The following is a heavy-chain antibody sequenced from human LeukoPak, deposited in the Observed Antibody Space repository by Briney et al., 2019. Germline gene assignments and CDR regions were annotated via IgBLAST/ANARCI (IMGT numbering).Heavy chain of an antibody. Sequence: SETLSLTCTVYGGSISSSSYYWGWIRQPPGKGLEWIGSIYYSGSTYYNPSLKSRVTISVDTSKNQFSLKLSSVTAADTAVYYCARGFEYSSAYYFDYWGQGTLVTVSS. CDR1: GGSISSSSYY. V-gene: IGHV4-39*07. J-gene: IGHJ4*02. D-gene: IGHD6-19*01. CDR2: IYYSGST. CDR3: ARGFEYSSAYYFDY.